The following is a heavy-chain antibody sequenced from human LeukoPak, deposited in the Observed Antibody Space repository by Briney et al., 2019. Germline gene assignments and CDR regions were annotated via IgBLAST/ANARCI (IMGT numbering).Heavy chain of an antibody. CDR3: ARENFDP. V-gene: IGHV3-74*01. Sequence: SGGSLRLSCAASGFTFNNYWMHWVRHPPGKGLLWVSRINTDGSTTNYADSVKGRFTISRDNAKNMVYLQMNSLRGEDTAVYYCARENFDPWGQGTNVSVSS. J-gene: IGHJ5*02. CDR1: GFTFNNYW. CDR2: INTDGSTT.